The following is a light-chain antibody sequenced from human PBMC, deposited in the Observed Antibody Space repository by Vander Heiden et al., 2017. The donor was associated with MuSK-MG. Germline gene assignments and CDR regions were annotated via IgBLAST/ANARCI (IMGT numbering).Light chain of an antibody. CDR2: LAF. Sequence: DIQMPQSPSSLPASVGDSVTISCRASQIIATYLNAYQHKPGEAPKLLIYLAFHLQSGVPSRFSGGGSGTDFTITISSLEPEDFATYYCQQSDSSPWTFGQGTKVEIK. J-gene: IGKJ1*01. CDR3: QQSDSSPWT. CDR1: QIIATY. V-gene: IGKV1-39*01.